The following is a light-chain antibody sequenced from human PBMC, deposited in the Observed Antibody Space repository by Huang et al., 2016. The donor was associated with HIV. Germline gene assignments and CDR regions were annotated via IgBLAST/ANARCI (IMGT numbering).Light chain of an antibody. CDR1: QLVSSH. Sequence: DTVMTQSPVTLSVSPGDRASLSCRSSQLVSSHLAWYQQKPGQAPRLLIYAASTRATGDPARFSGSGDGTEFTLTISTLQSEDSAVYYCQQYNDFRSTFGPGTRVEIK. J-gene: IGKJ3*01. CDR3: QQYNDFRST. CDR2: AAS. V-gene: IGKV3-15*01.